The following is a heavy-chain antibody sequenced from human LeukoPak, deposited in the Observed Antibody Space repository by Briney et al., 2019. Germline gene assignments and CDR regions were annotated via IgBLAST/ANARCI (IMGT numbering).Heavy chain of an antibody. V-gene: IGHV4-30-4*01. J-gene: IGHJ6*02. D-gene: IGHD3-10*01. CDR2: IYYSGST. CDR1: GGSISSGDYY. CDR3: ARDGAPRAGIDV. Sequence: SETLSLTCTVSGGSISSGDYYWSWIRQPPGKGLEWIGYIYYSGSTYYNPSLKSRVTISVDTSKNQFSLKLSSVTAADTAVYYCARDGAPRAGIDVWGQGTTVTVSS.